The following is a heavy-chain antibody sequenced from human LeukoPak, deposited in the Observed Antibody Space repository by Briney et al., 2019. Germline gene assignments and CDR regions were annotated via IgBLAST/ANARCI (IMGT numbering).Heavy chain of an antibody. CDR3: VRNEGTSGSYYGVFDY. CDR1: GGTFSSYA. Sequence: GSSVKVSCKASGGTFSSYAISWVRQAPGQGLEWMGGIIPIFGTANYAQKFQGRVTITTDESTSTAYMELSSLRSEDTAVYYCVRNEGTSGSYYGVFDYWGQGTLVTVSS. J-gene: IGHJ4*02. V-gene: IGHV1-69*05. D-gene: IGHD1-26*01. CDR2: IIPIFGTA.